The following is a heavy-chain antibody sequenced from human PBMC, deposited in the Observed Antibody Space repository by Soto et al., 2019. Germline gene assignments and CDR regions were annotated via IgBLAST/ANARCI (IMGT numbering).Heavy chain of an antibody. J-gene: IGHJ4*02. D-gene: IGHD2-15*01. CDR1: GFTFSSYG. Sequence: PGGSLRLSCAASGFTFSSYGMHWVRQAPGKGLEWVAVISYDGSNKYYADSVKGRFTISRDNSKNTLYLQMNSLRAEDTAVYYCASLPGSRGPQPLKPIDYWGQGTLVTVSS. CDR3: ASLPGSRGPQPLKPIDY. CDR2: ISYDGSNK. V-gene: IGHV3-30*03.